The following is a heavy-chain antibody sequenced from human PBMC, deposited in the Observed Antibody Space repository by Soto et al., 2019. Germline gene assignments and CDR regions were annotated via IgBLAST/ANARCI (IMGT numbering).Heavy chain of an antibody. CDR3: ARWVYAFDY. D-gene: IGHD6-13*01. CDR1: GFTFSTYA. J-gene: IGHJ4*02. Sequence: GGSLRLACAASGFTFSTYAMNWVRQAPGKGLEWVAAISYDASNKYYAGSVKGRFTISRDNYKNTLYLQMNSLRTEDKAMYYCARWVYAFDYWGQGTLVTVSS. V-gene: IGHV3-30-3*01. CDR2: ISYDASNK.